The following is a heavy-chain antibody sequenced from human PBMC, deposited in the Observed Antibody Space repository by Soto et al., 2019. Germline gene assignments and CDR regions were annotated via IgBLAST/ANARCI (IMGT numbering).Heavy chain of an antibody. CDR3: ARSYSYGFGY. D-gene: IGHD5-18*01. CDR2: IGTGTRTR. CDR1: GFVLSSYS. Sequence: ESGGGLVQPGGSLRLSCAASGFVLSSYSMSWVRQAPGKGLEWVSYIGTGTRTRYYADSVKGRFTISRDSGKNSLFLQMNSRRAEDTALYYCARSYSYGFGYWGQGTLVTVSS. J-gene: IGHJ4*02. V-gene: IGHV3-48*01.